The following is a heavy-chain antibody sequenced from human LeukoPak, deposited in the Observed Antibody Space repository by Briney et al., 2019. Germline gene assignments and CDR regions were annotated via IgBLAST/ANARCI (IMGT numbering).Heavy chain of an antibody. CDR3: ARDDSYGLDY. J-gene: IGHJ4*02. D-gene: IGHD5-18*01. CDR2: ISSSGSTI. Sequence: HPGGSLRLSCAASGFTFSNYEMNWVRQAPGKGLEWVSYISSSGSTIYYADSVKGRFTISRDNAKNSLYLQMKSLRAEDTAVYYCARDDSYGLDYWGQGTRVTVSS. CDR1: GFTFSNYE. V-gene: IGHV3-48*03.